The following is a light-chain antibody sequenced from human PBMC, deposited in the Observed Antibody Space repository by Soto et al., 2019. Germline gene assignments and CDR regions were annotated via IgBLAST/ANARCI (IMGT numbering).Light chain of an antibody. J-gene: IGLJ1*01. CDR3: QTWGTGFHV. Sequence: QPVLTQSPSASASLGASVTLTCTLSSGHSSNAIAWHQQQPEKGPRYLMKVNSDGSHSKGYGIPDRFSGSSSGAERYLTVSSLQSEDEADYYCQTWGTGFHVFGTGTKVTVL. CDR1: SGHSSNA. CDR2: VNSDGSH. V-gene: IGLV4-69*02.